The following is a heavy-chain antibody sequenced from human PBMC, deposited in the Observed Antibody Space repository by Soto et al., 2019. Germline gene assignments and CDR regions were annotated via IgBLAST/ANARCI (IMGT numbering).Heavy chain of an antibody. CDR3: ASTVAGFWSGYYIGNYFDY. V-gene: IGHV3-48*02. J-gene: IGHJ4*02. CDR1: GFTFSSYS. CDR2: ISSSSSTI. D-gene: IGHD3-3*01. Sequence: GGSLRLSCAASGFTFSSYSMNWVRQAPGKGLEWVSYISSSSSTIYYADSVKGRFTISRDNAKNSLYLQMNSLRDEDTAVYYCASTVAGFWSGYYIGNYFDYWGQGTLVTVSS.